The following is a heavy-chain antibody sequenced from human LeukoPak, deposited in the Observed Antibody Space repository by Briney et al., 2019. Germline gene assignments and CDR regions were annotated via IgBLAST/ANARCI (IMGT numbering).Heavy chain of an antibody. Sequence: ATVKVSCKASGYSFTSNYIHWVRQAPGQGLEWMGMIYPRDGSTSYAQRFQDRVTVTRDTSTSTVHMELSGLRSEDTAVYYCARDQEGFDYWGQGTQVTVSS. CDR3: ARDQEGFDY. J-gene: IGHJ4*02. CDR2: IYPRDGST. CDR1: GYSFTSNY. V-gene: IGHV1-46*01.